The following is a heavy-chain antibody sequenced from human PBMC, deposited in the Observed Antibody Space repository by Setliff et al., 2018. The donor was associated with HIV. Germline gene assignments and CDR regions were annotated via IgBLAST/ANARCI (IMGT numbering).Heavy chain of an antibody. J-gene: IGHJ4*01. V-gene: IGHV3-7*01. CDR1: GFTFSSYA. Sequence: PGGSLRLSCAASGFTFSSYAMYWVRQAPGKGLEWVANINQDGSDKYYVPSVKGRFTISRDNAKNSLYLQMNSLRAEDTAIYYCARGGASSLPLDYWGHGTLVTVSS. CDR2: INQDGSDK. CDR3: ARGGASSLPLDY. D-gene: IGHD6-13*01.